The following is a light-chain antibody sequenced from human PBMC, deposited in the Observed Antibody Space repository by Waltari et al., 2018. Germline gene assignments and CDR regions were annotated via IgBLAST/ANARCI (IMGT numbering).Light chain of an antibody. J-gene: IGLJ1*01. CDR2: EVT. V-gene: IGLV2-23*02. Sequence: QSGLTQPASVSGSPGQSITISCTGTSSDVGNYNLVSCYQQYPGKAPQLMVYEVTKRASGVSDRFSVSKSGNTASLTIHGLQSEDEADYYCCSYVGLGIYVFGSGTKVTVL. CDR3: CSYVGLGIYV. CDR1: SSDVGNYNL.